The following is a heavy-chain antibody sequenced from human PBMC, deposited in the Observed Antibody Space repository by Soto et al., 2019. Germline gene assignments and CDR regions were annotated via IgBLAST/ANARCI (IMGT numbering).Heavy chain of an antibody. D-gene: IGHD3-10*01. CDR1: GDSVSSNSAA. CDR3: ARSITMVRGVGFNWYFDL. V-gene: IGHV6-1*01. CDR2: TYYRSKWYN. Sequence: PSQTLSLTCAISGDSVSSNSAAWNWIRQSPSRGLEWLGRTYYRSKWYNDYAVSVKSRITINPDTSKNQFSLQLNSVTPEDTAVYYFARSITMVRGVGFNWYFDLWGRGTLVTVSS. J-gene: IGHJ2*01.